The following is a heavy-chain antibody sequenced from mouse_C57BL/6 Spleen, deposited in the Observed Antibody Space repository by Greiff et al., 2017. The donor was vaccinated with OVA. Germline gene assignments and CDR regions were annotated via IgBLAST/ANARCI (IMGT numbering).Heavy chain of an antibody. CDR1: GYSITSGYD. CDR3: ARDEGYDRAYFDV. V-gene: IGHV3-1*01. D-gene: IGHD2-3*01. J-gene: IGHJ1*03. CDR2: ISYSGST. Sequence: EVQVVESGPGMVKPSQSLSLTCTVTGYSITSGYDWHWIRNFPGNKLEWMGNISYSGSTNYNQSLKSRIPLTHDTSKTPFFLKLNSVTTEDTATYYCARDEGYDRAYFDVWGTGTTVTVSS.